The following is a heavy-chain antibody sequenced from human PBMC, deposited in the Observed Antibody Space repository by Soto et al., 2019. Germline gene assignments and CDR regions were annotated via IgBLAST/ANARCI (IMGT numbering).Heavy chain of an antibody. CDR3: ARGQGIVMFPVPVGIVNRPKPTGFDY. J-gene: IGHJ4*02. D-gene: IGHD2-15*01. CDR2: ISGSGGTT. Sequence: EVQLLESGGGLARPGGALRLCCTASGFTFSSYAMTWVRQAPGKGLAWLSGISGSGGTTHYTDAVKGRFTVSRDNSNNTVCLQMNSLRVEDTAVYYCARGQGIVMFPVPVGIVNRPKPTGFDYWGQGTLVTVST. CDR1: GFTFSSYA. V-gene: IGHV3-23*01.